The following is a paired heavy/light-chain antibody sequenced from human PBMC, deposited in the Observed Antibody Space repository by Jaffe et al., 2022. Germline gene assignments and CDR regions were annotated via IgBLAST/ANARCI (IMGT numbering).Light chain of an antibody. CDR1: SSNIGNNY. J-gene: IGLJ3*02. CDR2: DNN. CDR3: GTWDSSLSAFWV. V-gene: IGLV1-51*01. Sequence: QSVLTQPPSVSAAPGQKVTISCSGSSSNIGNNYVSWYQQLPGTAPKLLIYDNNKRPSGIPDRFSGSKSGTSATLGITGLQTGDEADYYCGTWDSSLSAFWVFGGGTKLTVL.
Heavy chain of an antibody. D-gene: IGHD3-16*02. CDR2: ISGSGGST. CDR1: GFTFSSYA. V-gene: IGHV3-23*01. Sequence: EVQLLESGGGLVQPGGSLRLSCAASGFTFSSYAMSWVRQAPGKGLEWVSAISGSGGSTYYADSVKGRFTISRDNSKNTLYLQMNSLRAEDTAVYYCAKGTYYDYIWGSYPDSIRTKDAFDIWGQGTMVTVSS. CDR3: AKGTYYDYIWGSYPDSIRTKDAFDI. J-gene: IGHJ3*02.